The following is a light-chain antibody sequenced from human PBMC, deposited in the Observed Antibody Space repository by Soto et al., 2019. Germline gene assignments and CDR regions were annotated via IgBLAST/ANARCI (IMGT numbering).Light chain of an antibody. Sequence: DIVMTQSPATLSVSPGERATLSCRASQSISSNLAWYQQKPGQAPRLLIYRASTRATGIPARFSGSGSGTDFTLPISSLQSEDFAIYYCQHYNNWPPWTFGQGTKVEIK. J-gene: IGKJ1*01. CDR1: QSISSN. CDR2: RAS. V-gene: IGKV3-15*01. CDR3: QHYNNWPPWT.